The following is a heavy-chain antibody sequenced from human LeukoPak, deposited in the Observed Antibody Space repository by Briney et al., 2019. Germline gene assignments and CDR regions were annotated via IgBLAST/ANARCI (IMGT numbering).Heavy chain of an antibody. Sequence: SETLSPICAVYCGSFSGYYYSWSRQPPGKGLEWSGEIYPSGSTNYNTSLKSRVTTSVDTSKNQFCLKLTAVTAADTAMYYCAKRIQLWFYFDYWGQGNLVTVSS. CDR2: IYPSGST. CDR3: AKRIQLWFYFDY. CDR1: CGSFSGYY. V-gene: IGHV4-34*01. D-gene: IGHD5-18*01. J-gene: IGHJ4*02.